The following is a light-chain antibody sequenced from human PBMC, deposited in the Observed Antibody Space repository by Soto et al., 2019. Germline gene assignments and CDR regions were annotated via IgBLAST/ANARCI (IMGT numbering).Light chain of an antibody. Sequence: QSDRTQPGKVVDSAGQCITISCTGTSSDVGSYNLVSWYQQHPGKAPKLMIYEGNKRPSGVSNRFSGSKSGNTASLTISGLQAEDEADYYCCSYAGSSTYVFGTGTKV. CDR2: EGN. CDR3: CSYAGSSTYV. CDR1: SSDVGSYNL. J-gene: IGLJ1*01. V-gene: IGLV2-23*01.